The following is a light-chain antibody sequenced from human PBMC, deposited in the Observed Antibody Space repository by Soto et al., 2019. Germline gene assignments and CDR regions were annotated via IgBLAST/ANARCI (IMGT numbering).Light chain of an antibody. CDR1: QSVSSY. Sequence: EIVLTQSPATLSLSPGERATLSCRASQSVSSYLAWYQQKPGQAPRLLIYDASNRATGIPARFSGSGSGTDFTLTLSSLEPEDFAVYYCQQRRNWPMYTFGQGTKLEIK. CDR2: DAS. J-gene: IGKJ2*01. CDR3: QQRRNWPMYT. V-gene: IGKV3-11*01.